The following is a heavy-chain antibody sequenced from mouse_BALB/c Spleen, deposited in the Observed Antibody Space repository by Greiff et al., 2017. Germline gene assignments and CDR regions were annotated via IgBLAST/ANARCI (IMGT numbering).Heavy chain of an antibody. D-gene: IGHD3-2*01. CDR3: TREEARQLGLRGYAMDY. CDR1: GYSFTSYW. Sequence: VQLKESGTVLARPGASVKMSCKASGYSFTSYWMHWVKQRPGQGLEWIGAIYPGNSDTSYNQKFKGKAKLTAVTSASTAYMELSSLTNEDSAVYYCTREEARQLGLRGYAMDYWGQGTSVTVSS. CDR2: IYPGNSDT. J-gene: IGHJ4*01. V-gene: IGHV1-5*01.